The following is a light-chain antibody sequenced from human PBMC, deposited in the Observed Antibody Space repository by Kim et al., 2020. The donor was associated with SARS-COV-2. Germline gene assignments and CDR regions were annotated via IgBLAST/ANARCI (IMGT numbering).Light chain of an antibody. CDR3: SSYAGSNNLVV. CDR1: SSDVGGYNY. CDR2: EVS. Sequence: QSVTISCTGTSSDVGGYNYVAWYQQHPGKAPKLMIYEVSKRPSGFPDRFSGSKSGNMASLTVSGLQAEDEADYYCSSYAGSNNLVVFGGGTQLTVL. V-gene: IGLV2-8*01. J-gene: IGLJ2*01.